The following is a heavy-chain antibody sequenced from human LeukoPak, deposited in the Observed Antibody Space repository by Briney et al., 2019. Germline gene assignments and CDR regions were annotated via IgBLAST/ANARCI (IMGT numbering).Heavy chain of an antibody. Sequence: ASVKVSCKASGYTFTNYYMHRVRQAPGQGLEWMGIINPSGGSTTYAQKFQGRVTMTRDTSTSTVYMTLSSLTSEDTAVYYCARAGYWAATGYATDWGQGSLVTVSS. D-gene: IGHD6-13*01. CDR3: ARAGYWAATGYATD. J-gene: IGHJ4*02. V-gene: IGHV1-46*03. CDR1: GYTFTNYY. CDR2: INPSGGST.